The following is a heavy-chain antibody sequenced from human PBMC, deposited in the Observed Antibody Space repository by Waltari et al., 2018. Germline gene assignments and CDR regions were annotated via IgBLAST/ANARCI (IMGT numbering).Heavy chain of an antibody. CDR2: INRDGSST. CDR1: GFTFRSYW. J-gene: IGHJ6*02. V-gene: IGHV3-74*01. CDR3: ARDPGDNWNRNYYGMDV. Sequence: EVQLVESGGGLVQPGGSLRLSCAASGFTFRSYWMHWVRQAPGKGLVWGSRINRDGSSTTYADSVKGRFTISRDNAKNTLYLQMNSLRAEDTAVYYCARDPGDNWNRNYYGMDVWGQGTTVTVSS. D-gene: IGHD1-20*01.